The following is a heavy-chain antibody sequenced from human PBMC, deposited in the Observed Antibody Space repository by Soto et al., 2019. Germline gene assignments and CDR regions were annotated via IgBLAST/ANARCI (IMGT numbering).Heavy chain of an antibody. J-gene: IGHJ3*02. D-gene: IGHD2-2*01. Sequence: QVQLVQSGAKVKKPGSSVKVSCKASGGTFSRYAISWVRQAPGQGLEWMGGIIPIFGTANYAQKFQGRVTITADESTSTAYMELSSLRSEDTAVYYCARARDIVVVPAAIPYDAFDIWGQGTMVTVSS. CDR1: GGTFSRYA. V-gene: IGHV1-69*01. CDR3: ARARDIVVVPAAIPYDAFDI. CDR2: IIPIFGTA.